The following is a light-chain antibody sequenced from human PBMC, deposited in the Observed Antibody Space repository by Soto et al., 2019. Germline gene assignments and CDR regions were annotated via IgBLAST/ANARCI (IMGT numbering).Light chain of an antibody. J-gene: IGKJ3*01. V-gene: IGKV3-20*01. CDR1: QSVSSSY. CDR2: GAS. Sequence: IGLKQSPGTLSLYPGERATLSCRASQSVSSSYLAWYQQKPGQAPRLLIYGASSRATGIPDRFSGSGSGTDFTLTISRLEPEDFAVYYCQQYGSSPPGFGPGTKVDIK. CDR3: QQYGSSPPG.